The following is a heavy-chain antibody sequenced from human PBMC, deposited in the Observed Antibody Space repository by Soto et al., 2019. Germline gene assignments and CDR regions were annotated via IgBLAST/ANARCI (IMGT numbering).Heavy chain of an antibody. J-gene: IGHJ6*02. CDR2: ISHSGAT. CDR1: GGSFTDYY. Sequence: SETLSLTCAVYGGSFTDYYWTWIRQPPGKGLEWIGEISHSGATNYNPSLKSRVTISEDTSKNQVSLKVISVTAADTAVFYCARGNFYYGMDVWGQGTTVTVSS. V-gene: IGHV4-34*01. CDR3: ARGNFYYGMDV.